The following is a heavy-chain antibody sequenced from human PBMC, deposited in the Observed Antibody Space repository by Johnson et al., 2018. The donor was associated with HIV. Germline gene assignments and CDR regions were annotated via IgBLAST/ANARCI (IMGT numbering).Heavy chain of an antibody. Sequence: QVQLVESGGGVVQPGRSLRLSCAASGFTFSSYGIHWVRQAPGKGLEWVAFISYDGSNKYYVASVKGRFTVSREDAKNSLYLQMNSLRAGDTALYYCARAVCRGGRCYSHDAFDIWGQGTMVTVSS. J-gene: IGHJ3*02. V-gene: IGHV3-30*03. CDR2: ISYDGSNK. CDR3: ARAVCRGGRCYSHDAFDI. CDR1: GFTFSSYG. D-gene: IGHD2-15*01.